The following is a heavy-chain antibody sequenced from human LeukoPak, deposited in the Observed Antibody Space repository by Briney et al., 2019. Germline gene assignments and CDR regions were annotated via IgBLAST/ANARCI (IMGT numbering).Heavy chain of an antibody. CDR1: GYTFTSYD. CDR2: MNPNSGNT. J-gene: IGHJ4*02. D-gene: IGHD1-7*01. Sequence: ASVKVSCKASGYTFTSYDINWVRQATGQGLEWMGWMNPNSGNTGYAQKFQGRVTMTRNTSISTAYMELRSLRSDDTAVYYCARDLEELRAPGYWGQGTLVTVSS. V-gene: IGHV1-8*01. CDR3: ARDLEELRAPGY.